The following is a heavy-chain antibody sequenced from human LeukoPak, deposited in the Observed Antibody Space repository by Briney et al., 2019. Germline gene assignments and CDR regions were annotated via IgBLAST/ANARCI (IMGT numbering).Heavy chain of an antibody. V-gene: IGHV3-53*01. Sequence: GGSLRLSCAASGFTVSSTYMAWVRQAPGKGLEGVSVIYRGGDTYYADSVKGRFTISRDNSKNTVYLQMNSLRAEDTAMYYCARGYCSSTNCPWNFDHWGQGTLVTVSS. J-gene: IGHJ4*02. D-gene: IGHD2-2*01. CDR2: IYRGGDT. CDR3: ARGYCSSTNCPWNFDH. CDR1: GFTVSSTY.